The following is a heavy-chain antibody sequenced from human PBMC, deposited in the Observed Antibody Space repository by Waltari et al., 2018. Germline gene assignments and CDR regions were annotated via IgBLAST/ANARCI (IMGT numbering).Heavy chain of an antibody. CDR2: MNPNSGKT. V-gene: IGHV1-8*01. CDR3: AIGRGFCSGGSCSQAFDY. Sequence: QVQLVQSGAEVKKPGASVKVSCKASGYTFSSYEINWVRQATGRGLEWMGWMNPNSGKTGYAQKFQGRVTMTRNTSISTAYMELSSLRSEDTAVYYCAIGRGFCSGGSCSQAFDYWGQGTLVTVSS. CDR1: GYTFSSYE. J-gene: IGHJ4*02. D-gene: IGHD2-15*01.